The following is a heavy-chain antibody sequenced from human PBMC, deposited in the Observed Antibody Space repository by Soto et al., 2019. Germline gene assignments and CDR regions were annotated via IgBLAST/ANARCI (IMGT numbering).Heavy chain of an antibody. V-gene: IGHV3-9*01. Sequence: GGSLRLSCAASGFNFDDYAMHWVRQAPGKGLEWVAGITWNSGNLAYADSVKGRFTISRGNAKDSLYLQMNSLTPEDTAFYYCAKDHLGGAMAVPFFDPWGQGALVTVSS. CDR2: ITWNSGNL. CDR1: GFNFDDYA. J-gene: IGHJ5*02. D-gene: IGHD3-16*01. CDR3: AKDHLGGAMAVPFFDP.